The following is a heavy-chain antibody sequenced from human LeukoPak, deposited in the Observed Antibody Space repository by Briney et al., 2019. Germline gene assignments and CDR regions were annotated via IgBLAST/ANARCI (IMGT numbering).Heavy chain of an antibody. D-gene: IGHD3-16*02. V-gene: IGHV3-30*18. Sequence: PGRSLRLSCAASGFTFSSYGMHWVRQAPGKGLEWVAVISYDGSNKYYADSVKGRFTISRDNSKNTLYLQMNSLRAEDTAVYYCAKDADDYVWGSYPTFDYWGQGTLVTVSS. J-gene: IGHJ4*02. CDR3: AKDADDYVWGSYPTFDY. CDR1: GFTFSSYG. CDR2: ISYDGSNK.